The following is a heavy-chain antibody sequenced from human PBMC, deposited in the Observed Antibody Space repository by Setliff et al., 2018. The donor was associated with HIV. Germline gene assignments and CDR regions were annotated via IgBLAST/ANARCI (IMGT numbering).Heavy chain of an antibody. CDR3: VREGAGTGGFDY. V-gene: IGHV1-46*01. Sequence: ASVKVSCKASGYTFTSYDINWVRQATGQGLEWMGMVYPSDGSTSYAQKFRDRVTMTRDTSSTIFYMELSNLRPEDTAVYYCVREGAGTGGFDYWGQGTLVTVSS. CDR1: GYTFTSYD. D-gene: IGHD1-1*01. CDR2: VYPSDGST. J-gene: IGHJ4*02.